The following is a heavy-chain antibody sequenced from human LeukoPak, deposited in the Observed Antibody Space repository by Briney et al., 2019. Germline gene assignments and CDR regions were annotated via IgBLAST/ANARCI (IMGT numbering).Heavy chain of an antibody. V-gene: IGHV1-58*01. J-gene: IGHJ4*02. CDR2: IIVGSGAT. CDR1: GFTSTNFA. CDR3: TRWRLGGSNTDDGFDY. D-gene: IGHD5-24*01. Sequence: GASVKVSCKASGFTSTNFAVQWVRQARGQRLEWIGWIIVGSGATKCAQDFQERVTITRDLSTSTLYMELRSLTSEDTAVYYCTRWRLGGSNTDDGFDYWGQGTLVTVSS.